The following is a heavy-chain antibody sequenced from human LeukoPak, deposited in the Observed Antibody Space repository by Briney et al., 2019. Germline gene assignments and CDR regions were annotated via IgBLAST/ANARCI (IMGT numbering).Heavy chain of an antibody. V-gene: IGHV1-69*04. Sequence: SVKVSCEASGGTFSSYAISWVRQAPGQGLEWMGRIIPIFGIANYAQKFQGRVTITADKSTSTAYMELSSLRSEDTAVYYCASPWGSPTSYGMDVWGQGTTVTVSS. D-gene: IGHD7-27*01. J-gene: IGHJ6*02. CDR1: GGTFSSYA. CDR3: ASPWGSPTSYGMDV. CDR2: IIPIFGIA.